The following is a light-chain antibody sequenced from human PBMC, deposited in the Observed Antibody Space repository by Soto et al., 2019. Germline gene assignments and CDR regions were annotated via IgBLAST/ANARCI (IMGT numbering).Light chain of an antibody. CDR1: FSNIGSNP. CDR2: SNN. CDR3: AAWDGSLKGYV. V-gene: IGLV1-44*01. J-gene: IGLJ1*01. Sequence: QAVVTQPPSASGTPGQRVTISCSGSFSNIGSNPVNWYQQLPGTAPKLLIYSNNQRPSGVPDRFSGSKSGTSASLAISGLQSEDEADYYCAAWDGSLKGYVFGTGTKLTVL.